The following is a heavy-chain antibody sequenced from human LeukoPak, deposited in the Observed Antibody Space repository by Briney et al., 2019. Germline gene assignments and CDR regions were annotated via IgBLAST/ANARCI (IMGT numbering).Heavy chain of an antibody. V-gene: IGHV3-74*01. CDR3: AIDFYYDSSGYYPFDY. CDR1: GFTFSSYW. Sequence: PGGSLRLSCAASGFTFSSYWMHWVRQAPGKGLVWVSRIKTDGSITSYADSVKGRFTISRDNAKNTLYVQMNSLRAEDTAVYYCAIDFYYDSSGYYPFDYWGQGTLVTVSS. J-gene: IGHJ4*02. D-gene: IGHD3-22*01. CDR2: IKTDGSIT.